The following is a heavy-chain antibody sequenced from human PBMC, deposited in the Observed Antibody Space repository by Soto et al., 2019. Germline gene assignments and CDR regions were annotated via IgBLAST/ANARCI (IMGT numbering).Heavy chain of an antibody. CDR1: GFTFNNYA. J-gene: IGHJ4*02. Sequence: EVQLLESGGDLVQPGGSLRLSCAASGFTFNNYAMSWVRQAPGKGLEWVSIIGRDAVTTYYADSVRGRFTISRDNSKNTLYLQMNSLRAEDTAVYYCAKDRAMAAPNDYFDYWGQGTLVTVSS. V-gene: IGHV3-23*01. CDR3: AKDRAMAAPNDYFDY. D-gene: IGHD6-19*01. CDR2: IGRDAVTT.